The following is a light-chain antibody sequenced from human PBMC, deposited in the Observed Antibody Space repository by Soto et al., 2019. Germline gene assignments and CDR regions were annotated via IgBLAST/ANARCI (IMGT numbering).Light chain of an antibody. Sequence: ENVLTQSPGTLSLSPGERATLSCRASQSVSSSYLAWYQQKPAQAPRLLIYGASSRATGIPDRFSGSGSGTDFTLTISRLEPEDFAVYYCQQYGSSPTFGGGTKVDIK. CDR3: QQYGSSPT. J-gene: IGKJ4*01. V-gene: IGKV3-20*01. CDR2: GAS. CDR1: QSVSSSY.